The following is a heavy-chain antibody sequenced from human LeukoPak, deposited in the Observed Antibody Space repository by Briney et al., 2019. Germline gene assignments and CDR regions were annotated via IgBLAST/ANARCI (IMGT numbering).Heavy chain of an antibody. D-gene: IGHD6-19*01. J-gene: IGHJ3*02. CDR1: GGSISSGGYY. CDR3: ARGSSGFNGGAFDI. CDR2: IYYSGST. V-gene: IGHV4-31*03. Sequence: SQTLSLTCTVSGGSISSGGYYWNWIRQHPGKGLEWIGYIYYSGSTYYNPSLKSRLTISVDTSKNHFSLKLSSVTAADTAVYYCARGSSGFNGGAFDIWGQGTMVTVSS.